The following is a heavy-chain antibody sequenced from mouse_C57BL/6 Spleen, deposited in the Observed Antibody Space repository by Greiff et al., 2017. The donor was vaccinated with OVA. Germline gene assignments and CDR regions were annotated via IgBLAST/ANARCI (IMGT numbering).Heavy chain of an antibody. Sequence: EVMLVESGGDLVKPGGSLKLSCAASGFTFSSYGMSWVRQTPDKRLEWVATISSGGSYTYYPDSVKGRFTISRDNAKNTLYLQMSSLKSEDTAMYYCARRDDYGPWFAYWGQGTLVTVSA. CDR2: ISSGGSYT. J-gene: IGHJ3*01. CDR3: ARRDDYGPWFAY. CDR1: GFTFSSYG. D-gene: IGHD2-4*01. V-gene: IGHV5-6*02.